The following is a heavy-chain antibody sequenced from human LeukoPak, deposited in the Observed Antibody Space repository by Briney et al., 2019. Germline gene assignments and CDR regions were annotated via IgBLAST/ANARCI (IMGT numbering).Heavy chain of an antibody. J-gene: IGHJ5*02. CDR3: ATYAAATTFSRWFDP. D-gene: IGHD5-12*01. V-gene: IGHV4-34*01. Sequence: SETLSLTCTVSGGSISTYYWSWIRQPPGKGLEWIGEINHSGSTNYNPSLKSRVTISVDTSKKQFSLKLGSVTAADTAVYYCATYAAATTFSRWFDPWGQGTLVTVSS. CDR2: INHSGST. CDR1: GGSISTYY.